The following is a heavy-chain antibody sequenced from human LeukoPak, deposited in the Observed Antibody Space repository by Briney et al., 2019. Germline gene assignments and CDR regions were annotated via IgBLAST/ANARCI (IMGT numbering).Heavy chain of an antibody. Sequence: GGSLRLXCAASGFTFSSYAMSWVRQAPGKGLEWVSAISGSGGSTYYADSVKGRFTISRDNSKNTLYLRMNSLRAEDTAAYYCAARHYYYDSSGYYSLRAWGQGTLVTVSS. CDR2: ISGSGGST. D-gene: IGHD3-22*01. V-gene: IGHV3-23*01. J-gene: IGHJ5*02. CDR1: GFTFSSYA. CDR3: AARHYYYDSSGYYSLRA.